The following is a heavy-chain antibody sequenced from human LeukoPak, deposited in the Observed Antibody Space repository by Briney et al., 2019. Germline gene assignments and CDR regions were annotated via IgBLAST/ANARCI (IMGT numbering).Heavy chain of an antibody. V-gene: IGHV3-7*03. CDR2: INKDGGEK. D-gene: IGHD1-26*01. J-gene: IGHJ4*02. Sequence: GGSLRLSCAASGFTFSSYWMSWVRQAPGKGLEWVANINKDGGEKYYVDSVKGRFTISRDNAKNSLYLQMDSLRADDTAVYYCVKDSPPRYSGSPPAYWGQGTLVTVSS. CDR3: VKDSPPRYSGSPPAY. CDR1: GFTFSSYW.